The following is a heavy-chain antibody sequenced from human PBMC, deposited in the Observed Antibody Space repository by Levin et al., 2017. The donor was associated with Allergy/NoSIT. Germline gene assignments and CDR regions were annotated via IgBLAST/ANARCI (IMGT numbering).Heavy chain of an antibody. CDR1: GGSISSSNW. D-gene: IGHD6-13*01. CDR2: IYHSGST. V-gene: IGHV4-4*02. J-gene: IGHJ4*02. Sequence: NPSETLSLTCAVSGGSISSSNWWSWVRQPPGKGLEWIGEIYHSGSTNYNPSLKSRVTISVDKSKNQFSLKLSSVTAADTAVYYCAREIAAAGRGALGYWGQGTLVTVSS. CDR3: AREIAAAGRGALGY.